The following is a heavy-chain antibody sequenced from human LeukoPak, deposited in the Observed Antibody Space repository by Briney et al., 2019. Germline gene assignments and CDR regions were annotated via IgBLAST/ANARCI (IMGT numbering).Heavy chain of an antibody. J-gene: IGHJ4*02. CDR2: IYPGDSDT. D-gene: IGHD1-26*01. CDR1: GYSFTDYW. CDR3: ARLHSGRYLGDY. V-gene: IGHV5-51*01. Sequence: GESLKISCNGPGYSFTDYWIGWVRQMPGKGLEWMGIIYPGDSDTRYSPSFQRQVTSSADKSISTAYLQWSSPKASDTAMYYCARLHSGRYLGDYWGQGTLVTVSS.